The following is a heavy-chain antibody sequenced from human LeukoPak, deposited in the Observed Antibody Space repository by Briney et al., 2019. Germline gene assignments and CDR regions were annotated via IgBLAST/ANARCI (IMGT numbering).Heavy chain of an antibody. CDR1: GFRFNVYY. J-gene: IGHJ4*02. Sequence: GGSLRLSCAASGFRFNVYYMAWIRQAPGKGLEWISYISSSGATRYYTDSVKGRFTISRDNAKNSLYLQMNSLRAEDTAVYYCARDVSVDTAFDSWGQGTLVTVSS. D-gene: IGHD5-18*01. CDR3: ARDVSVDTAFDS. V-gene: IGHV3-11*01. CDR2: ISSSGATR.